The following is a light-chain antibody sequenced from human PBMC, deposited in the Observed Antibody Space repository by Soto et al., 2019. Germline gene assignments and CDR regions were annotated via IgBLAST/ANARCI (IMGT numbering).Light chain of an antibody. CDR3: QQSYSTPPT. CDR1: QSISSY. CDR2: AAS. Sequence: DIQMTQSPSSLSASVGDRVTITCRASQSISSYLNWYQQKLGKAPKLLIYAASSLQSEVPSRFSGSGSGTDFTLTISSLQPEDFATYYCQQSYSTPPTFGQGTKVEIK. V-gene: IGKV1-39*01. J-gene: IGKJ1*01.